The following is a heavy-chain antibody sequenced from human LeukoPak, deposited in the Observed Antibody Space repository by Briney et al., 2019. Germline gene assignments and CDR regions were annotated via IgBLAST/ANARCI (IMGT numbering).Heavy chain of an antibody. Sequence: PSETLSLTCTVSGGSISSYYWSWIRQPPGKGLEWIGYIYYSGSTNYNPSLKSRVTISVDTSKNQFSLKLSSVTAADTAVYYCARGYSSSWYYFDYWGQGTLVTVSS. J-gene: IGHJ4*02. CDR2: IYYSGST. D-gene: IGHD6-13*01. CDR1: GGSISSYY. V-gene: IGHV4-59*01. CDR3: ARGYSSSWYYFDY.